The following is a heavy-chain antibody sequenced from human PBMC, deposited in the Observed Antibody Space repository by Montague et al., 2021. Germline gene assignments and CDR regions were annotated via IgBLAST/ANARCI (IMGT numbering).Heavy chain of an antibody. CDR1: GFTFSSYD. D-gene: IGHD3-22*01. V-gene: IGHV3-13*04. CDR2: IRTAGDT. J-gene: IGHJ6*02. CDR3: ARGAHSSGYYGYYYYYGMDD. Sequence: SLRLSCAASGFTFSSYDMHWVRQATGKGLEWVSAIRTAGDTYYQVSVQDRLTISRENANNSLYLQMNSLRAGDTAVDYCARGAHSSGYYGYYYYYGMDDWGQGTPVTVSS.